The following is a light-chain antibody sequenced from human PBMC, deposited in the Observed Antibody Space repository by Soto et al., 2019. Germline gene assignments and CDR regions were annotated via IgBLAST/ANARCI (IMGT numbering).Light chain of an antibody. V-gene: IGKV1-5*01. CDR1: QSISSW. CDR3: QQLNSYPLT. Sequence: DIHMTQSPSTLSASVGDRVTMTFRASQSISSWLAWYQQKPGKAPKLLIYDASSLESGVPSRFSGSGSGTEFTLTISSLQPEDFATYYCQQLNSYPLTFGQGTRLEIK. J-gene: IGKJ5*01. CDR2: DAS.